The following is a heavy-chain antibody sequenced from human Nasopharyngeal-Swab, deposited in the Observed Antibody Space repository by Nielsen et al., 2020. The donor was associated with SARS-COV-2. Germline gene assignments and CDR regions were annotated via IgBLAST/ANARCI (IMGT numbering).Heavy chain of an antibody. V-gene: IGHV1-2*06. CDR2: INPNSGGT. J-gene: IGHJ4*02. D-gene: IGHD6-13*01. Sequence: ASVKVSCKASGYTFTSYGISWVRQAPGQGLEWMGRINPNSGGTNYAQKFQGRVTMTRDTSISTAYMELSRLRSDDTAVYYCARAVYSSSWYYFDYWGRGTLVTVSS. CDR1: GYTFTSYG. CDR3: ARAVYSSSWYYFDY.